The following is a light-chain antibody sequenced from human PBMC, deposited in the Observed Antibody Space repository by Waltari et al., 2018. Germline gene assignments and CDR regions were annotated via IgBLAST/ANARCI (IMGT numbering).Light chain of an antibody. V-gene: IGKV3-15*01. Sequence: EIVMTQSPVTLSVSPGERATLSCRPSQSISSNLAWYQQKPGQSPRRLIHGASTRATGIPARFSGSGSGTDFTLTISSLQSEDFAVYFCQQYNTWPTFGGGTKVEIK. CDR2: GAS. J-gene: IGKJ4*01. CDR3: QQYNTWPT. CDR1: QSISSN.